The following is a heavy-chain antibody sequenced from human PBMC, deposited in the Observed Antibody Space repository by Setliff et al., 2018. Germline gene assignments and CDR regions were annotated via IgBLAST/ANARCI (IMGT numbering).Heavy chain of an antibody. Sequence: PGGSLRLSCAASGFTFSSYSMNWVRQAPGKGLEWVSSISSKNSYIYYADSVKGRFTISRDNAKNSLYLQMNSLRAEDTAVYYCARVIYFYYMDVWGKGTTVTVSS. J-gene: IGHJ6*03. CDR1: GFTFSSYS. CDR2: ISSKNSYI. CDR3: ARVIYFYYMDV. V-gene: IGHV3-21*01.